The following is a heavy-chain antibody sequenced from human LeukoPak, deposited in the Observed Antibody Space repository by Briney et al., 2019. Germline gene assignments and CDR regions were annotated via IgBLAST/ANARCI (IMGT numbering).Heavy chain of an antibody. CDR2: IYYSGST. Sequence: SETLSLTCTVSGGSISSYYWSWIRQPPGEGLEWIGYIYYSGSTNYNPSLKSRVTISVDTSKNQFSLKLSSVTAADTAVYYCARVSRRYCSSTSCLRMDVWGKGTTVTVSS. D-gene: IGHD2-2*01. V-gene: IGHV4-59*01. J-gene: IGHJ6*04. CDR1: GGSISSYY. CDR3: ARVSRRYCSSTSCLRMDV.